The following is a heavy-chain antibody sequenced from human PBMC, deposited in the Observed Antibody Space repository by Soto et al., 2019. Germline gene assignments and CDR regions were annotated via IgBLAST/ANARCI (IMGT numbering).Heavy chain of an antibody. Sequence: QLQLQESGPGLVKPSETLSLTCTVSGGSISSSSYYWGWIRQPPGKGLEWIGRIYYSGSTYYNPSLKSGVTMSVDTSKNQFSLKLSSVTAADTAVYYCARQDIVVVVAAPSSGWFDPWGQGTLVTVSS. J-gene: IGHJ5*02. D-gene: IGHD2-15*01. CDR1: GGSISSSSYY. CDR3: ARQDIVVVVAAPSSGWFDP. V-gene: IGHV4-39*01. CDR2: IYYSGST.